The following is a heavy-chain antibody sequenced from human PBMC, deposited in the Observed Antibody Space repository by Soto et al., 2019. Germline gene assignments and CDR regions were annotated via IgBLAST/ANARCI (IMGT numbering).Heavy chain of an antibody. CDR2: INSGGKTT. J-gene: IGHJ4*02. CDR1: GFSFSTYG. CDR3: ARDPEGIHDVDY. Sequence: EVQLVESGGGLVQPGGSLRLACAASGFSFSTYGMNWARQAPGKGLEWVTHINSGGKTTSYSDSVKGRFTISRDDAKNSLYLQTNSLRVDDTAIYYCARDPEGIHDVDYWGQGTLVTVSS. D-gene: IGHD1-20*01. V-gene: IGHV3-48*04.